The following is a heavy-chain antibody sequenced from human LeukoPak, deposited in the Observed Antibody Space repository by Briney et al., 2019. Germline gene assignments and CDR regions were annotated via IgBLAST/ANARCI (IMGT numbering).Heavy chain of an antibody. CDR1: GFTFSSYS. Sequence: GGSLRLSCAASGFTFSSYSMNWVRQAPGKGLERVSSISSSSSYIYYADSVKGRFTISRDNSKNTLYLQMNSLRAEDTAVYYCAKGNKRAAVAGTCMDVWGQGTTVTVSS. CDR3: AKGNKRAAVAGTCMDV. J-gene: IGHJ6*02. V-gene: IGHV3-21*04. CDR2: ISSSSSYI. D-gene: IGHD6-19*01.